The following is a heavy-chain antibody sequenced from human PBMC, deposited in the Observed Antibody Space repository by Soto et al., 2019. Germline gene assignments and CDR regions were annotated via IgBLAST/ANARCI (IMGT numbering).Heavy chain of an antibody. J-gene: IGHJ6*02. V-gene: IGHV4-4*02. CDR3: ARVGYYYDTSGYPIHYYGMDV. CDR2: VSHSGST. Sequence: SETLSLTCGVSGGSISTTNWWGWVRQPPGRGLEWIGEVSHSGSTNYNPSLKSRLAISLDKSKNQFSLRLTSVTAADTAVYFCARVGYYYDTSGYPIHYYGMDVWGQGTTVTVSS. CDR1: GGSISTTNW. D-gene: IGHD3-22*01.